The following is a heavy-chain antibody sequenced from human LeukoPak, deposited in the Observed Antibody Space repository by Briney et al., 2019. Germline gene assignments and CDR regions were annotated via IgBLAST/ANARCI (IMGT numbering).Heavy chain of an antibody. CDR2: IYYSGST. Sequence: PSETLSLTCAVSGYSISSSNWWGWIRQPPGKGLEWIGYIYYSGSTYYNPSLKSRVTMSVDTSKNQFSLKLSSVTAADTAVYYCARGQEIGYYYGSGSLDYWGQGTLVTVSS. CDR3: ARGQEIGYYYGSGSLDY. J-gene: IGHJ4*02. D-gene: IGHD3-10*01. CDR1: GYSISSSNW. V-gene: IGHV4-28*01.